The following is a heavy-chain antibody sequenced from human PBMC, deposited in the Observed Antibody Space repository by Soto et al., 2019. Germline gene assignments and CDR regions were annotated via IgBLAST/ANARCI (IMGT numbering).Heavy chain of an antibody. V-gene: IGHV3-23*01. D-gene: IGHD3-10*01. CDR3: ATRSVGLVRGVIIYFD. Sequence: PAGSLRLSCAASGFAFRDFAMIWVRHAPGKGLEWFSAITGSGSSTYNADSVKGRFSISRDNSRKTMYLQMNSLRAEDTAGYYYATRSVGLVRGVIIYFD. CDR2: ITGSGSST. J-gene: IGHJ4*01. CDR1: GFAFRDFA.